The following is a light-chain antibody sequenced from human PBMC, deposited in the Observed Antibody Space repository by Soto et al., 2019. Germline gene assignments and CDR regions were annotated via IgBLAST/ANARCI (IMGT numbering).Light chain of an antibody. CDR2: EGS. CDR1: SSDVGSYNL. CDR3: CSYAGSSPSVV. Sequence: QSVLTQPASVSVSPGQSITISCTGTSSDVGSYNLVSWYQQHPGKAPKLMIYEGSKRPSGVSNRFSGSKSGNTASLTISGLQAEDEADYYCCSYAGSSPSVVFGGGTKVTVL. V-gene: IGLV2-23*01. J-gene: IGLJ2*01.